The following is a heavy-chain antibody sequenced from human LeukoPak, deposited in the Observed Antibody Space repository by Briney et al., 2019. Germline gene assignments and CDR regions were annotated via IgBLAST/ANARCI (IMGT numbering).Heavy chain of an antibody. CDR1: GYTFTSYY. J-gene: IGHJ1*01. CDR3: ASRGLGYCSSTSCYGPQYFQH. V-gene: IGHV1-69*13. D-gene: IGHD2-2*01. Sequence: SVKVSCKASGYTFTSYYMHWVRQAPGQGLEWMGGIIPIFGTANYAQKFQGRVTITADESTSTAYMELSSLRSEDTAVYYCASRGLGYCSSTSCYGPQYFQHWGQGTLVTVSS. CDR2: IIPIFGTA.